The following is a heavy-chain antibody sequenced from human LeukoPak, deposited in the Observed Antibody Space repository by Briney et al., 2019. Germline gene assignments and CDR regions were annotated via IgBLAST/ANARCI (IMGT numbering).Heavy chain of an antibody. CDR2: ISSSGSGGNT. V-gene: IGHV3-23*01. D-gene: IGHD1-26*01. Sequence: GVSLRLSCVASGVTLSNYAMSWARQAPGKGLEWVSGISSSGSGGNTYYADSVKGRFTISRDSSTNTLFLHMNTLRAEDTAIYYCAKDRTVGASYWYFDLWGRGTLVTVSS. J-gene: IGHJ2*01. CDR3: AKDRTVGASYWYFDL. CDR1: GVTLSNYA.